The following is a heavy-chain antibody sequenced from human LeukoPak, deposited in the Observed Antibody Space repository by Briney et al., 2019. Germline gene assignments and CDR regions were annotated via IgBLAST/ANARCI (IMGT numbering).Heavy chain of an antibody. CDR2: IYYSGST. Sequence: SETLSLTCTVSGGYINNNNYYWTWIRQHPGKGLEWIGCIYYSGSTYYNPSLKSRLTISVDTSRNQFSLNLTSVTAVDTALYFCARVPWGSGSYRNGLDVWGQGSTVTVSS. CDR3: ARVPWGSGSYRNGLDV. CDR1: GGYINNNNYY. V-gene: IGHV4-31*03. D-gene: IGHD3-10*01. J-gene: IGHJ6*02.